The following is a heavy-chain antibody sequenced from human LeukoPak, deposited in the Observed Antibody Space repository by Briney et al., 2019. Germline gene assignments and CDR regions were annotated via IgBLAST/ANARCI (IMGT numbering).Heavy chain of an antibody. CDR3: ARGLWAARGYLDI. D-gene: IGHD3/OR15-3a*01. V-gene: IGHV1-24*01. Sequence: ASVKVSCKVSGYTLTELYIQWVRQAPGRGLEWMGGLDPENGATIYAQKFQGRVTLTEDTSIDTAYMELRSLRSDDTAVYYCARGLWAARGYLDIWGQGSPVTVSS. CDR2: LDPENGAT. J-gene: IGHJ4*02. CDR1: GYTLTELY.